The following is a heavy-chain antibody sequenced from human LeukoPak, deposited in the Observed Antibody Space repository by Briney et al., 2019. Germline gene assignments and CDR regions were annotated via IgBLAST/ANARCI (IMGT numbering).Heavy chain of an antibody. CDR3: AKWMRRDGYNFDD. Sequence: GGSLGLSCAASGFTFSSYAMNWVRQAPGKGLEWVSGISASGGSTYYADSVKGRFTISRDNSKNTLWLQMNSLRAEDTAVYYCAKWMRRDGYNFDDWGQGTLVTVSS. V-gene: IGHV3-23*01. D-gene: IGHD5-24*01. CDR1: GFTFSSYA. J-gene: IGHJ4*02. CDR2: ISASGGST.